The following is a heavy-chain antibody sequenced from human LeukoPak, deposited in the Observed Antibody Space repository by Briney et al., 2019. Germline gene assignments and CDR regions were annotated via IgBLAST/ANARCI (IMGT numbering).Heavy chain of an antibody. Sequence: SVKVSCKASGYSFIKYDMNWVRQAPGQGLEWMGWINTNTGNPTYAQGFTGRFVFSLDTSVSTAYLQISGLKAEDTAVYYCARNNADGEGRFSYWGQGTLVTVSS. CDR3: ARNNADGEGRFSY. J-gene: IGHJ4*02. CDR2: INTNTGNP. V-gene: IGHV7-4-1*02. D-gene: IGHD3-10*01. CDR1: GYSFIKYD.